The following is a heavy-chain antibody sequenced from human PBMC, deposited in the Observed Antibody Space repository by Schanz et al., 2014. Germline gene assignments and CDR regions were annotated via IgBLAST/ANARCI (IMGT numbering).Heavy chain of an antibody. J-gene: IGHJ5*02. V-gene: IGHV3-23*04. CDR1: GFTFSSYA. CDR3: GEYGSDSYTDP. Sequence: VHLVESGGGVVQPGRSLRLSCAASGFTFSSYAMNWVRQAPGKGLEWVSGISDSGGSKYYVDSVEGRFTISRDNSKNTLYLQMNNLRAEDTAVYYCGEYGSDSYTDPWGQGTLVTVSS. CDR2: ISDSGGSK. D-gene: IGHD3-16*02.